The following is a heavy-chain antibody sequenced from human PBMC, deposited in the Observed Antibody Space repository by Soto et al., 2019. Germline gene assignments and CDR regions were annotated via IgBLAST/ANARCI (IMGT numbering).Heavy chain of an antibody. CDR3: AKGPTTVTTFWYFDY. D-gene: IGHD4-17*01. V-gene: IGHV3-30*18. CDR1: GFTFSSYG. CDR2: ISYDGSNK. J-gene: IGHJ4*02. Sequence: GGSLRLSCAAFGFTFSSYGMHWVRQAPGKGLEWVAVISYDGSNKYYADSVKGRFTISRDNSKNTLYLQMNSLRAEDTAVYYCAKGPTTVTTFWYFDYWGQGTLVTVSS.